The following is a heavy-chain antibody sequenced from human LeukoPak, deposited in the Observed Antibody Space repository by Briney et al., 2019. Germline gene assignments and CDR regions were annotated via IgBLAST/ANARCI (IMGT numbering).Heavy chain of an antibody. J-gene: IGHJ4*02. D-gene: IGHD3-22*01. CDR3: AKDYYDSSGYMVHFDY. Sequence: PGGSLRLSCAASGFTFDDYAMHWVRQAPGKGLEWVSLISGDGGSTYYADSVKGRFTNSRDNSKNFLYLQMNSLRTEDTALYYCAKDYYDSSGYMVHFDYWGQGTLVTVSS. V-gene: IGHV3-43*02. CDR1: GFTFDDYA. CDR2: ISGDGGST.